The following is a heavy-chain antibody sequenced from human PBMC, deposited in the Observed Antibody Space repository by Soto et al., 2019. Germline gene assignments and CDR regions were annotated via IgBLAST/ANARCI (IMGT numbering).Heavy chain of an antibody. CDR3: ARDKSGYDY. J-gene: IGHJ4*02. Sequence: SETLSLTCTVSGGSISSYYWSWIRQPPGKGLEWIGYIYYSGSTNYNPSLKSRVTISVDTSKNQFSLKLSSVTAADTAVYYCARDKSGYDYWGQGTLVTVSS. CDR2: IYYSGST. D-gene: IGHD5-12*01. CDR1: GGSISSYY. V-gene: IGHV4-59*01.